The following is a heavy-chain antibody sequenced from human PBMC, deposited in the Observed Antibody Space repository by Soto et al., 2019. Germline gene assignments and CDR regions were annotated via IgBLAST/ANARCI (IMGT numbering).Heavy chain of an antibody. J-gene: IGHJ6*02. CDR3: ARGGSSSDNGMDV. Sequence: EVQLVESGGGWVQPGGSLRLSCAASGFSFSTYSMNWVRQAPGKGLEWVSYVSSRSYTIYYVDSVKGRFTISRDNANNSLYLQMNSLRDEDTAVYYCARGGSSSDNGMDVWGQGTTVTVSS. V-gene: IGHV3-48*02. D-gene: IGHD6-6*01. CDR2: VSSRSYTI. CDR1: GFSFSTYS.